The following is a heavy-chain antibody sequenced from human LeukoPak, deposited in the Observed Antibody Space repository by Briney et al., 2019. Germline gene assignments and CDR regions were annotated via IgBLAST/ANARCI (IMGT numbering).Heavy chain of an antibody. CDR3: ARQEDSSGYYYYY. J-gene: IGHJ4*02. CDR1: GYTFSNYY. CDR2: INPSGGYT. D-gene: IGHD3-22*01. Sequence: ASVKVSCKASGYTFSNYYMHWVRQAPGQGLEWMGIINPSGGYTTYAQKFQGRVTMTRDTSTSAVSMELSSLRSEDTAVYFCARQEDSSGYYYYYWGQGTLVTVSS. V-gene: IGHV1-46*01.